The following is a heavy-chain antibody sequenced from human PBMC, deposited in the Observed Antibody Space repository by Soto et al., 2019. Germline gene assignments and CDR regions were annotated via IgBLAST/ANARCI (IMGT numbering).Heavy chain of an antibody. D-gene: IGHD1-1*01. CDR3: ARANWNQNYHFDY. V-gene: IGHV3-53*01. CDR1: GFTVSSNY. J-gene: IGHJ4*02. Sequence: EVQLVESGGGLIQPGGSLRLSCAASGFTVSSNYMAWVRQAPGKGLEWVSVIFGGGSTYYADSVKGRFTISRDNSKNTLYVQMNNLRADDTAVYYCARANWNQNYHFDYWGQGTLVTVSS. CDR2: IFGGGST.